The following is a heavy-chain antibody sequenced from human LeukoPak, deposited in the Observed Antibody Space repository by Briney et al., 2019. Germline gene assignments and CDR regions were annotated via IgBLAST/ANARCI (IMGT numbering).Heavy chain of an antibody. CDR2: IWYDGSNK. CDR3: ARVLLWFGDSYGMDV. V-gene: IGHV3-33*01. D-gene: IGHD3-10*01. J-gene: IGHJ6*02. Sequence: GGSLRLSCVVSGFTFSSYGMHWVRQAPGKGLEWVALIWYDGSNKYYADSVKGRFTISRDNSKDTLYLQMNSLRAEDTAVYYCARVLLWFGDSYGMDVWGQGTTVTVSS. CDR1: GFTFSSYG.